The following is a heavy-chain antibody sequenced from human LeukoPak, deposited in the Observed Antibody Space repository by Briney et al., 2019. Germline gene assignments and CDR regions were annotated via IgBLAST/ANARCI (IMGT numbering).Heavy chain of an antibody. CDR1: GGSISSYY. CDR2: IYTSGST. J-gene: IGHJ4*02. D-gene: IGHD2-15*01. CDR3: AREGGDIVVVVALQEYYFDY. V-gene: IGHV4-4*07. Sequence: SETLSLTCTVSGGSISSYYWSWIRQPAGKGLEWIGRIYTSGSTNYNPSLKSRVTMSVGTSKNQFSLKLSSVTAADTAVYYCAREGGDIVVVVALQEYYFDYWGQGTLVTVSS.